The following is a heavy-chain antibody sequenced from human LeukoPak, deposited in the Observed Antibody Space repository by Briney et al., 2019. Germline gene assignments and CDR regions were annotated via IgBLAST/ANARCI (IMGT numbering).Heavy chain of an antibody. V-gene: IGHV3-23*01. Sequence: GGSLRLSCAASGFTFSSYAMSWVRQAPGKGLEWVSAISGSGGSTYYADSVKGRFTISRDNSKNTLYLQMNSLRAEDTAVYYCAKDHPHYYDSSGYESFDYWGQGTLVTVSS. J-gene: IGHJ4*02. CDR2: ISGSGGST. CDR1: GFTFSSYA. D-gene: IGHD3-22*01. CDR3: AKDHPHYYDSSGYESFDY.